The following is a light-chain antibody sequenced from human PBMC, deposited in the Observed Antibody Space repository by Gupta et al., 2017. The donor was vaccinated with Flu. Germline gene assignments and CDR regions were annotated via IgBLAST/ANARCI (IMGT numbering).Light chain of an antibody. CDR3: SSYTSSSPVV. J-gene: IGLJ2*01. Sequence: QSALTQPASESGSPGHSITISCTGTSSDVGGYNYVSWYHQHPGTPPKLMIYEVSNRPSGVSTRFSGATSGNTAPLTISGLQADIDADYYCSSYTSSSPVVFGGGTKLTVL. V-gene: IGLV2-14*01. CDR1: SSDVGGYNY. CDR2: EVS.